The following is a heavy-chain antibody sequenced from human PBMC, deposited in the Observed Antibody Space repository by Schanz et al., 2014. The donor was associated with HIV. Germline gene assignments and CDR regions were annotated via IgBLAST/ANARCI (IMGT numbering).Heavy chain of an antibody. CDR1: GFTFSSNG. V-gene: IGHV3-30*18. J-gene: IGHJ4*02. CDR2: ISYDGSNK. Sequence: QVQLVESGGGVVQPGRSLRLSCSASGFTFSSNGMHWVRQAPGKGLEWVAIISYDGSNKDYADSVKGRFTISRDNSKNTLYLQMNSLRAEDTAVYYCAKDPNDREKAFDYWGQGTLVTVSS. CDR3: AKDPNDREKAFDY. D-gene: IGHD3-22*01.